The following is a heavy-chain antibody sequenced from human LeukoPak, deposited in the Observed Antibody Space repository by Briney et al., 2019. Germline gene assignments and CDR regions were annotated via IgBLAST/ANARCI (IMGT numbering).Heavy chain of an antibody. J-gene: IGHJ5*02. CDR3: ARDLGYRAEFDP. CDR2: INPNSGGT. Sequence: ASVKVSCKASGYTFTGYYMHWVRQAPGQALEWMGWINPNSGGTNYAQKFQGRVTMTRDTSISTAYMELSSLRSEDTAVYYCARDLGYRAEFDPWGQGTLVTVSS. D-gene: IGHD5-18*01. V-gene: IGHV1-2*02. CDR1: GYTFTGYY.